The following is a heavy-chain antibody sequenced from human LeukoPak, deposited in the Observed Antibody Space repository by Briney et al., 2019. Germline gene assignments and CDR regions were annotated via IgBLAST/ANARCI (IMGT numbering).Heavy chain of an antibody. D-gene: IGHD3-10*01. CDR3: ARDLYYYGSGSYYDVFDV. CDR1: GYTFSTYG. Sequence: GASVKVSFKASGYTFSTYGISWVRQAPGQGLEWMGWISAYKGNTYYAQKLQGRVTMTTDTSTSTAYMELRSLRSDDTAIYYCARDLYYYGSGSYYDVFDVWGQGTMVTVSS. V-gene: IGHV1-18*01. CDR2: ISAYKGNT. J-gene: IGHJ3*01.